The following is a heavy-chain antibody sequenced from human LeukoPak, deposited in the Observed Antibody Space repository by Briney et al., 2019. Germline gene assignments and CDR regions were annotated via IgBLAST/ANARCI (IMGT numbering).Heavy chain of an antibody. CDR1: GYTFTSYG. D-gene: IGHD4-17*01. CDR2: ISAYNGNT. J-gene: IGHJ4*02. V-gene: IGHV1-18*01. CDR3: ARALYGDYEAPFDS. Sequence: ASVKVSCKASGYTFTSYGISWVRQAPGQGLEWMGWISAYNGNTNYAQKLQGRVTMTTDTSTSTAYMELRNLRSEDTAVYYCARALYGDYEAPFDSWGQGTLVTVSS.